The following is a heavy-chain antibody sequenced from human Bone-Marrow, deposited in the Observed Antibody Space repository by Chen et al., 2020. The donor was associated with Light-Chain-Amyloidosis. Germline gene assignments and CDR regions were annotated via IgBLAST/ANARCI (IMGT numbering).Heavy chain of an antibody. J-gene: IGHJ4*02. CDR2: INPDGTRV. CDR1: GFTFRTSW. V-gene: IGHV3-74*01. CDR3: SREFTGYDDY. D-gene: IGHD5-12*01. Sequence: DVQLLESGGGLVQPGGSLRLSCAASGFTFRTSWMHWVRQAPGKGLVWVSRINPDGTRVDYADSVMGRFTISRDDAKSTVYLQMNSLRAEDTAVYYCSREFTGYDDYWGQGTLVTVSS.